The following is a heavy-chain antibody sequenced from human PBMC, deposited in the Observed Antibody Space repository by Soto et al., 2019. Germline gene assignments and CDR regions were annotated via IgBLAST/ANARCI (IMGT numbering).Heavy chain of an antibody. CDR1: GYTFTGYY. V-gene: IGHV1-2*02. J-gene: IGHJ4*02. CDR3: ARGESIAAQTVDY. CDR2: INPNSGGT. Sequence: EASVKVSCKASGYTFTGYYMHWVRQAPGQGLEWMGWINPNSGGTNYAQKFQGRVTMTRDTSISTAYMELSRLRSDDTAVYYCARGESIAAQTVDYWGQGTLVTVSS. D-gene: IGHD6-6*01.